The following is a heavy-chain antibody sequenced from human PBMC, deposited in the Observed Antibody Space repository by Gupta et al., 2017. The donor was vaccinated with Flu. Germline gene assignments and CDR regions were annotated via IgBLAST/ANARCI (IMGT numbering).Heavy chain of an antibody. J-gene: IGHJ4*02. CDR2: ISWNSGSI. Sequence: QAQGQGLEWVSGISWNSGSIGYADSVKGRFTISRDNAKNSLFLQMNSLRAEDTALYYCAKSRYGSSTFYFDYWGQGSLVTVSS. V-gene: IGHV3-9*01. CDR3: AKSRYGSSTFYFDY. D-gene: IGHD6-13*01.